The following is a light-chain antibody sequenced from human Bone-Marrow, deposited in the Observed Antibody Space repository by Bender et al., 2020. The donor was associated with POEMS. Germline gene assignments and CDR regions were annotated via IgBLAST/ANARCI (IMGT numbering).Light chain of an antibody. Sequence: QSALTQPASVSGSRGQSITISCTGTNSDVGNYNHVSWYQQHPGKAPKVIIYEVTQRPSGVSNRFSGSKSGNTASLTISGLLPEDEADYYCCSYAGTSSWVFGGGTKLTVL. CDR2: EVT. CDR3: CSYAGTSSWV. CDR1: NSDVGNYNH. V-gene: IGLV2-23*02. J-gene: IGLJ3*02.